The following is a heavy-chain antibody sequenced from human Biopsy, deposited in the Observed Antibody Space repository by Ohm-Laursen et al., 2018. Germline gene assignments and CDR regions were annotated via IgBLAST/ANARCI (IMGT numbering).Heavy chain of an antibody. J-gene: IGHJ4*02. CDR3: ARARAYSDFWGGPKDY. Sequence: SQTLSLTCTVSSGSISGNYWGWIRQPPGKGLEWMGEIYHTGSTKYNPSLMSRVTISIDTSNSQFSLKLTSVTAADTAVYFCARARAYSDFWGGPKDYWGQGILVTVSS. D-gene: IGHD3-3*01. V-gene: IGHV4-34*01. CDR2: IYHTGST. CDR1: SGSISGNY.